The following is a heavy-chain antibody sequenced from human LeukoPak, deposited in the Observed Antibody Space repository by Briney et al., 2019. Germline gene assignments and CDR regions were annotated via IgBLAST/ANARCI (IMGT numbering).Heavy chain of an antibody. CDR2: IYYTASN. D-gene: IGHD3-22*01. Sequence: SETLSLTCTVCCGSLRSSRYFGGWVRQPPGKGLEGIGSIYYTASNHYNPSLKSRVTISVDTSKNQFPLKLTSVTAADTAVYYCARQDSSGYSTSNSDYWGQGTLVTVSS. CDR1: CGSLRSSRYF. CDR3: ARQDSSGYSTSNSDY. J-gene: IGHJ4*02. V-gene: IGHV4-39*01.